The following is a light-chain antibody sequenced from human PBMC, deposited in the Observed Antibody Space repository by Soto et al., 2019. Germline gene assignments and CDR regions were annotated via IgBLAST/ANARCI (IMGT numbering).Light chain of an antibody. CDR2: AAS. CDR1: QSVSTSY. CDR3: QHYGSLPT. J-gene: IGKJ1*01. Sequence: LLTQSPVTMSLSPGERATLSCRASQSVSTSYLAWYQHKPGQAPRLLIYAASSRATGIPDRFSGSGSGKDFTLPISRIEPGRFAMYFWQHYGSLPTVGQGTKV. V-gene: IGKV3-20*01.